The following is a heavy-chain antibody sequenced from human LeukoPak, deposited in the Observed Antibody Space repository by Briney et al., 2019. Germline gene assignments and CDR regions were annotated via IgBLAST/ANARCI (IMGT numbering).Heavy chain of an antibody. Sequence: PGGSLRLSCAASGFTFSNYGMHWVRQAPGKGLEWVGRSRNKAYSYTTEYAASVKGRFTILRDDSKNSLYLQMNSLKTEDTAVYYCARRGGNNYVDYWGQGTLVTFSS. CDR1: GFTFSNYG. CDR2: SRNKAYSYTT. V-gene: IGHV3-72*01. CDR3: ARRGGNNYVDY. D-gene: IGHD3-10*01. J-gene: IGHJ4*02.